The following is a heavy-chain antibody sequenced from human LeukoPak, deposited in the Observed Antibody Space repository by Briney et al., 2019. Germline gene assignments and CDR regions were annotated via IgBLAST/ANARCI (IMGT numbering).Heavy chain of an antibody. Sequence: SETLSLTCTVSGGSVSSKTYYWGWIRQTPGKGLEWIGNVYYSGSTYKNPSLQSRVTIFIDTSKNQFFLILSSVTAADTAIYYCARADTTGYPNFDFWGQGTLVTVSS. CDR2: VYYSGST. J-gene: IGHJ4*02. CDR3: ARADTTGYPNFDF. D-gene: IGHD3-22*01. CDR1: GGSVSSKTYY. V-gene: IGHV4-39*01.